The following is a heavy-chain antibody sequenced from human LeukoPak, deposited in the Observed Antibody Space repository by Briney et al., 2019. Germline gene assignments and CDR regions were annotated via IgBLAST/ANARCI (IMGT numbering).Heavy chain of an antibody. D-gene: IGHD3-10*01. CDR1: GGSISSYY. CDR2: IYYSGST. J-gene: IGHJ3*02. Sequence: SETLSLTCTVSGGSISSYYWSWIRQPPGKGLEWIGYIYYSGSTNYNPSLKSRVTISVDTSKNQFSLKLSSVTAADTAVYYWARGDYYGSGSYVIAFDIWGQGTMVTVSS. CDR3: ARGDYYGSGSYVIAFDI. V-gene: IGHV4-59*01.